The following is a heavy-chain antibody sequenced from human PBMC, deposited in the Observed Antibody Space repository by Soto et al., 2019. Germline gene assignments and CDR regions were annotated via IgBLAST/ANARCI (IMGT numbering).Heavy chain of an antibody. CDR3: ARLANDYDSSGYWGYFDY. V-gene: IGHV4-59*01. Sequence: PSETLSLTCTVSGGSISSYYWSWIRQPPGKGLEWIGYIYYSGSTNYNPSLKSRVTISVDTSKIQFSLKLSSVTAADTAVYYCARLANDYDSSGYWGYFDYWGQGTLVTVSS. CDR1: GGSISSYY. J-gene: IGHJ4*02. CDR2: IYYSGST. D-gene: IGHD3-22*01.